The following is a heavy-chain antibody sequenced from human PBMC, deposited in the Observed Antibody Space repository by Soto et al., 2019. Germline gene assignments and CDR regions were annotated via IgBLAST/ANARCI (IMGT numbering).Heavy chain of an antibody. J-gene: IGHJ6*02. Sequence: QVQLVQSGAEVKKPGSSVKVSCKASGGTFSSYAISWVRQAPGQWLGWMGGIIPIFGTANYAQKFQGRVTITADESTSTAYMELSSLRSEDTAVYFCAREYNWNDVRYGMDVWGQGTTVTVSS. CDR3: AREYNWNDVRYGMDV. V-gene: IGHV1-69*01. CDR1: GGTFSSYA. CDR2: IIPIFGTA. D-gene: IGHD1-20*01.